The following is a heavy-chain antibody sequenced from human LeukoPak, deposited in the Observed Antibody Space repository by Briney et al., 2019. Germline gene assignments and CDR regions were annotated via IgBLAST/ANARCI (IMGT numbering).Heavy chain of an antibody. CDR2: IIPILGIA. CDR1: GGTFSSYA. V-gene: IGHV1-69*04. D-gene: IGHD3-10*01. CDR3: ARGVTYGSGSYYWYFDL. J-gene: IGHJ2*01. Sequence: SVKVSCKASGGTFSSYAISWVRQAPGQGLEWMGRIIPILGIANYAQKFQGRVTITADKSTSTAYMELSSLRSENTAVYYCARGVTYGSGSYYWYFDLWGRGTLVTVSS.